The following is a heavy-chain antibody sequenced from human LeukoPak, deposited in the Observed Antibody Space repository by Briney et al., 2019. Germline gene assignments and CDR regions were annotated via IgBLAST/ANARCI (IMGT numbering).Heavy chain of an antibody. CDR1: GGSISTYY. J-gene: IGHJ4*02. D-gene: IGHD2-15*01. V-gene: IGHV4-59*01. CDR3: ARSPPGGSPVFYY. Sequence: SETLSLTCTVSGGSISTYYWSWIRQPPGKGLEWIGYIYYSGGTNYNPSLKSRLTISMDTSKNQFSLRLSSVTAADTAVYYCARSPPGGSPVFYYWGQGTLVTVSS. CDR2: IYYSGGT.